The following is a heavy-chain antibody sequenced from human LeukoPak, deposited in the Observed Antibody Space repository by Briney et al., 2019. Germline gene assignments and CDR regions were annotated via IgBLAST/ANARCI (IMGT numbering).Heavy chain of an antibody. CDR2: ISGNGGST. D-gene: IGHD3-10*01. CDR3: ARGVRGVIITPPPDY. J-gene: IGHJ4*02. CDR1: GFTFSSYA. V-gene: IGHV3-23*01. Sequence: GSLRLSCAASGFTFSSYAMSWVRQAPGKGLEGVSAISGNGGSTYYADSVKGRFTISRDNSKKTLYLQMNSLRAEDTAVYYCARGVRGVIITPPPDYWGQGTLVTVSS.